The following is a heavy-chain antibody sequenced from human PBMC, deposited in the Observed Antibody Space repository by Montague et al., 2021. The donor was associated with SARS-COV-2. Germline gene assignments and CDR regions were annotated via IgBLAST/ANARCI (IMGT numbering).Heavy chain of an antibody. J-gene: IGHJ3*01. CDR2: IYHSGTA. CDR1: GGTFSLYH. CDR3: AKEREVVRAARTLVAFDL. Sequence: SETLSLTCAVYGGTFSLYHWRRPRPSTRSGLDWTAVIYHSGTAYHNPSTKSRVSISVDTSKNQFTLKLTSVTAADTAMYYCAKEREVVRAARTLVAFDLWDQGTMVSVAS. V-gene: IGHV4-34*01. D-gene: IGHD2-2*01.